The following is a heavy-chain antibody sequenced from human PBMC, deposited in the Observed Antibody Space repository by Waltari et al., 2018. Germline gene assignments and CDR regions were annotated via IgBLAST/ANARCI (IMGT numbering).Heavy chain of an antibody. CDR3: ARARYSSGWRRLDY. CDR2: ISSSGSTL. CDR1: GFTFSSYE. J-gene: IGHJ4*02. D-gene: IGHD6-19*01. Sequence: EVQLVESGGGLVQPGGSLRLSCAASGFTFSSYEMNWVRQAPGKGLEWVSYISSSGSTLYYADSVKGRFTISRDNAKNSLYLQMNSLRAEDTAVYYCARARYSSGWRRLDYWGQGTLVTVSS. V-gene: IGHV3-48*03.